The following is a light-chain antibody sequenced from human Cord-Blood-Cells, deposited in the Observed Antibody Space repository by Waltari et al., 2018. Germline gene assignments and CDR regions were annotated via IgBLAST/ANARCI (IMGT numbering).Light chain of an antibody. V-gene: IGLV2-14*01. CDR3: SSYTSSSTLV. CDR1: SSDVGGYNY. J-gene: IGLJ2*01. CDR2: DVS. Sequence: QSALTQPASVSGAPGPSITISCTGTSSDVGGYNYVSWYQQHPGKAPKLMIDDVSKRPSGVSNRFSGSKSGNTASLTISGLQAEDEADYYCSSYTSSSTLVFGGGTKLTVL.